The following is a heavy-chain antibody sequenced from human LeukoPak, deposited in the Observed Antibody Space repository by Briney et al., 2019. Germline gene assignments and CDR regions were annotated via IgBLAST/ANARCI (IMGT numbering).Heavy chain of an antibody. V-gene: IGHV3-23*01. Sequence: GGSLRLSCAASGFTFSSYAMSWVRQAPGKGLEWVSAISGSGGSTYYADSVKGRFTISRDNSKNTLSLQMNSLRAEDTAVYYCAEVVGEAMTYYYYMDVWGKGTTVTVSS. CDR2: ISGSGGST. J-gene: IGHJ6*03. D-gene: IGHD3-10*01. CDR1: GFTFSSYA. CDR3: AEVVGEAMTYYYYMDV.